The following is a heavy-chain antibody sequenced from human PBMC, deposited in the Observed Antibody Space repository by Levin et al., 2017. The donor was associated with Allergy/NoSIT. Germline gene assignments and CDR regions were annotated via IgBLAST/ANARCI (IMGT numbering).Heavy chain of an antibody. J-gene: IGHJ5*02. Sequence: ASVKVSCKASGYTFTGYYMHWVRQAPGQGLEWMGWINPNSGGTNYAQKFQGRVTMTRDTSISTAYMELSRLRSDDTAVYFCARENLVYYYGSGSYYWFDPWGQGTLVTVSS. CDR3: ARENLVYYYGSGSYYWFDP. CDR1: GYTFTGYY. CDR2: INPNSGGT. D-gene: IGHD3-10*01. V-gene: IGHV1-2*02.